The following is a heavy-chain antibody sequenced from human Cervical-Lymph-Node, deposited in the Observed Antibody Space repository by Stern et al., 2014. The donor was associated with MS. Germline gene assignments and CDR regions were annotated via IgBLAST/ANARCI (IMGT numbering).Heavy chain of an antibody. J-gene: IGHJ3*01. V-gene: IGHV5-51*03. Sequence: EVQLVESGAEVKKPGESLKISCKSSGYSFTYYWIGWVRQMPGKGLEWMGIIYPGDSDTRYSPSFQGQVTISADRSISTAYLQWSSLKASDTAMYYCARTAISSGKAWRAFDVWGQGTMVTVSS. CDR2: IYPGDSDT. CDR1: GYSFTYYW. D-gene: IGHD4-23*01. CDR3: ARTAISSGKAWRAFDV.